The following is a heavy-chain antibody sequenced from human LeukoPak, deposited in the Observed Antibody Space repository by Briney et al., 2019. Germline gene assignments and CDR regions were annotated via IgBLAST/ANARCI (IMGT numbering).Heavy chain of an antibody. Sequence: SETLSLTCTASGGSIRNYYWSWIRQPPGKGLEWIGEINHSGSTNYNPSLKSRVTISVDTSKNQFSLKLSSVTAADTAVYYCARIVVVPAAIAPGWFDPWGQGTLVTVSS. D-gene: IGHD2-2*01. J-gene: IGHJ5*02. CDR1: GGSIRNYY. V-gene: IGHV4-34*01. CDR3: ARIVVVPAAIAPGWFDP. CDR2: INHSGST.